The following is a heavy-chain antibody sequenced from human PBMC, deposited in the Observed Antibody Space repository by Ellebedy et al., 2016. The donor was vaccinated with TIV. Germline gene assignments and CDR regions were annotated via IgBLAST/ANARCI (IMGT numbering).Heavy chain of an antibody. V-gene: IGHV1-8*01. CDR2: MNPKSGTT. Sequence: ASVKVSCKASGYTFTTYDINWVRQATGQGLEWMGWMNPKSGTTGYAQKFLGRVTLTRDTSISTAYMGLSRLRSDDTAIYYCARAYYYDSIAYFFDSWGQGTLVTVSS. CDR1: GYTFTTYD. D-gene: IGHD3-22*01. J-gene: IGHJ4*02. CDR3: ARAYYYDSIAYFFDS.